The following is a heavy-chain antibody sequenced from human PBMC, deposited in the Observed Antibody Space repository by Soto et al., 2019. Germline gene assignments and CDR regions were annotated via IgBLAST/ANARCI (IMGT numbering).Heavy chain of an antibody. V-gene: IGHV4-59*01. CDR1: GGSMSGYY. CDR2: VYYTGST. D-gene: IGHD6-6*01. J-gene: IGHJ4*02. Sequence: PSETLSLTCRVYGGSMSGYYWSWIRQAPGKGLEWIGYVYYTGSTNYNPSLQSRVTISVDTSNKQFSLSLRLVTAADTAVYFCARSIAVPSSHIDHWGQGIRVTVSS. CDR3: ARSIAVPSSHIDH.